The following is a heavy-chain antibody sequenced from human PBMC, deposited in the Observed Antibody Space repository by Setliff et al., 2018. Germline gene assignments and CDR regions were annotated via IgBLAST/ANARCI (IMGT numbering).Heavy chain of an antibody. CDR2: ISPYNGYI. CDR1: GSTFSTYG. D-gene: IGHD2-2*01. Sequence: PSVKVSCKASGSTFSTYGIAWVRQAPGQGLEWMGWISPYNGYIIYAHKFQGRVTMTTDTSTGTADMELRNLRSDDTAVYYCTRDTNIVVVPPHRTAFDIWGQGTMVTVSS. J-gene: IGHJ3*02. V-gene: IGHV1-18*01. CDR3: TRDTNIVVVPPHRTAFDI.